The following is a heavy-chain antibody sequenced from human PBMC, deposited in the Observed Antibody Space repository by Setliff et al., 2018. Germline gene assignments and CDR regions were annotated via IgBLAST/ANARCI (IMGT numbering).Heavy chain of an antibody. CDR1: GFTFSSYA. D-gene: IGHD3-10*01. Sequence: TGGSLRLSCAASGFTFSSYAMHWVRQAPGKGLEWVAVISYDGSNKYYADSVKGRFTISRDNSKNTLYLQMNSLRAEDTAVYYCARGPEHGSGSPYRYYYYYMDVWGKGTTVTSP. CDR3: ARGPEHGSGSPYRYYYYYMDV. J-gene: IGHJ6*03. CDR2: ISYDGSNK. V-gene: IGHV3-30*04.